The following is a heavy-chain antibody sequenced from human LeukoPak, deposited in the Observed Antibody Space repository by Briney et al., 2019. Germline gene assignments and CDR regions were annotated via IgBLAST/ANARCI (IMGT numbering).Heavy chain of an antibody. J-gene: IGHJ5*02. Sequence: SSETLSLTCGVSGGSIGTFHWHWIRQPPGKGLEWIGYIFTTEVTNYSPSLKSRVTISVDTSKNQFSLRLSSVTAADTAVYYCARSHGIVGEVAWFDPWGQGNLVTVSS. CDR3: ARSHGIVGEVAWFDP. V-gene: IGHV4-4*09. CDR1: GGSIGTFH. CDR2: IFTTEVT. D-gene: IGHD1-26*01.